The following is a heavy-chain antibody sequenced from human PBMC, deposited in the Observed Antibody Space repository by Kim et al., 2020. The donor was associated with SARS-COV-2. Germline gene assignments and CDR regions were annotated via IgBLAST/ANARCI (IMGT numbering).Heavy chain of an antibody. J-gene: IGHJ6*02. V-gene: IGHV3-23*01. CDR2: ISGSGDST. Sequence: GGSLRLSCAASGFTFSTYAMNWVRQAPGRGLEWISGISGSGDSTYYADSVKGRFTISRDDSKNTLYVQMNSLRAEDTAVYYCAKDLEAAVEPVSTIYYYYGMDVWGQGTTVTVSS. CDR3: AKDLEAAVEPVSTIYYYYGMDV. CDR1: GFTFSTYA. D-gene: IGHD2-2*01.